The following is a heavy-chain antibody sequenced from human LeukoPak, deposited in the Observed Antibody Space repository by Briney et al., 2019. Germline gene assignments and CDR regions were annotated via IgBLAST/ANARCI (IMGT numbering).Heavy chain of an antibody. V-gene: IGHV3-11*05. D-gene: IGHD6-13*01. J-gene: IGHJ4*02. CDR3: ARAANTATGTPTLAIDY. Sequence: PGGSLRLSCAASGSIFSDYYMSWIRQAPGKGLEWVSYISSSSTYTAYADSVQGRFTISRDDAKNSLYLQITSLRAEDTAVYFCARAANTATGTPTLAIDYWGQGTLVTVSS. CDR1: GSIFSDYY. CDR2: ISSSSTYT.